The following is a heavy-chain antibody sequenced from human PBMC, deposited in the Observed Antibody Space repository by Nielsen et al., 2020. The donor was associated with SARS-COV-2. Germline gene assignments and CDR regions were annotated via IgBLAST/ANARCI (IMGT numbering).Heavy chain of an antibody. CDR3: TRDGHHWDLDN. CDR1: GFTFSNYW. J-gene: IGHJ4*02. CDR2: VSMDGRGT. V-gene: IGHV3-74*01. Sequence: GESLKISCAASGFTFSNYWMHWVRQAPGKGLVWVARVSMDGRGTNYADSVKGRFTISRDNAENTLHLDMSSLRVGDSAVYCCTRDGHHWDLDNWGQGALVTVSS. D-gene: IGHD7-27*01.